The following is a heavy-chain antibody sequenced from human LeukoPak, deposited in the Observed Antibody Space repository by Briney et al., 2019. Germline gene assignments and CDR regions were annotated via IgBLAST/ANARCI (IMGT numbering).Heavy chain of an antibody. CDR3: AKGGKWDVTPFDY. CDR2: ISGGGGST. Sequence: PGGSLRLSCAASGFTFNNNAMTWVRQAPGKGLEWVSTISGGGGSTYYADSVKGRFTISRDNSKNTLYLQVNSLRAEDTPVYYCAKGGKWDVTPFDYWGQGTLVTVSS. J-gene: IGHJ4*02. D-gene: IGHD1-26*01. V-gene: IGHV3-23*01. CDR1: GFTFNNNA.